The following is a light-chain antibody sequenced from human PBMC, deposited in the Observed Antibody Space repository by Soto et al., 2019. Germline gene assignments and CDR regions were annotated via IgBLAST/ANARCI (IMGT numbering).Light chain of an antibody. V-gene: IGKV3-11*01. CDR2: GAS. CDR1: ENVSTF. CDR3: QQHSHWPPWT. J-gene: IGKJ1*01. Sequence: EVVLTQSPATLSLSPGERATLSCRASENVSTFVDWYQQKPGQAPRLLIYGASNRATGIPPRFSGSGSGTDFTLTISNLEPEDFAVYYCQQHSHWPPWTFGQGTRVEIQ.